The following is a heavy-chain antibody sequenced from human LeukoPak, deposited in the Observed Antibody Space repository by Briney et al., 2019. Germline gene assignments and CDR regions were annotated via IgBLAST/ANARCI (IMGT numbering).Heavy chain of an antibody. Sequence: PGGSLTLSCAASGFTFSRFYMQWVRQAPGKGLEWVAFIKYDGSDKFYADSVKARFSISRDNSANTLYLQISSLRPEDTAVYYCASLDGTLDAFDIWGQGTMVTVSS. CDR3: ASLDGTLDAFDI. J-gene: IGHJ3*02. CDR1: GFTFSRFY. D-gene: IGHD6-13*01. V-gene: IGHV3-30*02. CDR2: IKYDGSDK.